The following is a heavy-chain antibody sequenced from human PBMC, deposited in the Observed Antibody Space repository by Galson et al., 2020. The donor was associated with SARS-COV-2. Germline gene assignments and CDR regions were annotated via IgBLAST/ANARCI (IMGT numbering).Heavy chain of an antibody. CDR2: IRSKTNSYTT. V-gene: IGHV3-73*01. Sequence: GGSLRLSCAASEFTFSGSVMHWVRQASGKGLEWVGLIRSKTNSYTTAYAASVKGRFTISRDDSKNTAYLQMNSLKTEDTAVYYCTRNVVGATIGGYFDLWGRGTLVTVS. J-gene: IGHJ2*01. CDR1: EFTFSGSV. D-gene: IGHD1-26*01. CDR3: TRNVVGATIGGYFDL.